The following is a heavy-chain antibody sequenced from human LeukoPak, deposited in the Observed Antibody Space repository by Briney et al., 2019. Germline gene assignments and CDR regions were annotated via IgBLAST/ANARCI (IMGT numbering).Heavy chain of an antibody. CDR1: GGSISSDY. CDR2: GGDRGGT. CDR3: AKNGQTGFSFDP. V-gene: IGHV4-59*12. Sequence: SETLSLTCTVSGGSISSDYWSWIRQPPGKGLEWIGEGGDRGGTKYSPSLKSRVTISADTSKNQFSLNLNSVTAADTAVYYCAKNGQTGFSFDPWGQGTLVTVSS. J-gene: IGHJ5*02. D-gene: IGHD1-1*01.